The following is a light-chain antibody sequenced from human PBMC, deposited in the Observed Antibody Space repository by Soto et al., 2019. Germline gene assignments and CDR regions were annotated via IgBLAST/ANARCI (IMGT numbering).Light chain of an antibody. Sequence: QSVLTQPASVSGSPGQSITISCTGTSSDVGGYNYVSWYQQHPGKAPKLMIYEVSNRPSGVSNRFSGSKSGNTASLTISGLQAEYEADYYCSSYTSSSTSVCAPEPKVAVL. CDR3: SSYTSSSTSV. V-gene: IGLV2-14*01. CDR2: EVS. CDR1: SSDVGGYNY. J-gene: IGLJ1*01.